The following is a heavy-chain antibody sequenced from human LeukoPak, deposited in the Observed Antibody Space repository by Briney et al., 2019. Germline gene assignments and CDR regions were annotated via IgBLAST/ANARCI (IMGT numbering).Heavy chain of an antibody. CDR2: INTDGSSA. V-gene: IGHV3-74*01. D-gene: IGHD3-3*01. Sequence: GGSLRLSCAASGFTFSSYWMHWVRQAPGKGLVWVSRINTDGSSASYADSVKGRFTISRDNAKNTLYLQMNSLRAEDTAVYYCAGLRSGYYPTEYFQHWGQGTLVTVSS. J-gene: IGHJ1*01. CDR3: AGLRSGYYPTEYFQH. CDR1: GFTFSSYW.